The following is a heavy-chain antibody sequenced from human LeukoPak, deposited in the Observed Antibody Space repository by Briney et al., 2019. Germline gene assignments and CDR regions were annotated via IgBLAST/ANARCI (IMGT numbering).Heavy chain of an antibody. Sequence: GGSLRLSSAATGFTLSSSWMNWVRHPPGNGLEWGTDINKDGSGKTYVDSVKGRFTISRDNAKNSVYLQMSRLRAEDTAVYYCTRRSSSCAGAVDCWGQGTLVTVSS. J-gene: IGHJ4*02. V-gene: IGHV3-7*03. CDR2: INKDGSGK. CDR1: GFTLSSSW. CDR3: TRRSSSCAGAVDC. D-gene: IGHD2-2*01.